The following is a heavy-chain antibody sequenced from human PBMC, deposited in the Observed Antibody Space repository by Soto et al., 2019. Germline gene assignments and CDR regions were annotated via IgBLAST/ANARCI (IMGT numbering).Heavy chain of an antibody. CDR2: IIPILGIA. Sequence: ASVKVSCKASGGTFSSYTISWVRQAPGQGLEWMGRIIPILGIANYAQKFQGRVTITADKSTSTAYMELSSLRSEDTAVYYCARAGVGQNSDYWGQGTLVTVSS. D-gene: IGHD7-27*01. CDR1: GGTFSSYT. V-gene: IGHV1-69*02. J-gene: IGHJ4*02. CDR3: ARAGVGQNSDY.